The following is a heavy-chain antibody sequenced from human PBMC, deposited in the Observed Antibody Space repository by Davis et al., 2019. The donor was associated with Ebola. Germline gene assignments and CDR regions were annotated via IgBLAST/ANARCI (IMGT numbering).Heavy chain of an antibody. J-gene: IGHJ6*02. V-gene: IGHV1-2*02. D-gene: IGHD2-2*01. CDR3: AREGYCSSTSCYYLGNYYYYGMDV. Sequence: ASVKVSCKASGYTFTGYYMHWVRQAPGQGLEWMGWINPNSGGTNYAQKLQGRVTMTTDTSTSTAYMELRSLRSDDTAVYYCAREGYCSSTSCYYLGNYYYYGMDVWGQGTTVTVSS. CDR2: INPNSGGT. CDR1: GYTFTGYY.